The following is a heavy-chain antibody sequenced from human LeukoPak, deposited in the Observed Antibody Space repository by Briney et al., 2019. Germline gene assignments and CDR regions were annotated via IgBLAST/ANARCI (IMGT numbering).Heavy chain of an antibody. J-gene: IGHJ3*02. Sequence: GGSLRLSCAASGFTFSSYWMSWVRQAPGKGLEWVDNIKQDGSEKYYVDSVKGRFTISRDNAKNSLYLQMNSLRAEDTAVYYCARDRVAVAGTSGAFDIWGQGTMVTVSS. V-gene: IGHV3-7*01. CDR3: ARDRVAVAGTSGAFDI. CDR1: GFTFSSYW. D-gene: IGHD6-19*01. CDR2: IKQDGSEK.